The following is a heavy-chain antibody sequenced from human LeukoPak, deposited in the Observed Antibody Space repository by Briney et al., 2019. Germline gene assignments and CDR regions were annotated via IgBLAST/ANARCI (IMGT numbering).Heavy chain of an antibody. Sequence: GGSLRLSCATSGFTFSSYGIHWVRQAPGKGLEWVAVISHDGTKKHYGDSVKGRFTISRDNSKNTLFLQMNSLRMEDTAAYYCATSLSDCGGGRCYPWGFLYYGMDVWGPGTTVTVSS. D-gene: IGHD2-15*01. V-gene: IGHV3-30*03. CDR2: ISHDGTKK. CDR3: ATSLSDCGGGRCYPWGFLYYGMDV. CDR1: GFTFSSYG. J-gene: IGHJ6*02.